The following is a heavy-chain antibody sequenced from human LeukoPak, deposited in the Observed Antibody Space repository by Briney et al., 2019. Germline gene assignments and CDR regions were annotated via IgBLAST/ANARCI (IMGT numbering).Heavy chain of an antibody. D-gene: IGHD3-3*01. J-gene: IGHJ4*02. Sequence: PGGSLRLSCAASGFPCSSYAMSWVRQAPGKGLEWVSAISGSGGSTYYADSVKGRFTISRDNSKNTLYLQMNSLRAEDTAVYYCAKDHRTTIFGVHTVPKHFDYWEEGPRLSVSS. CDR1: GFPCSSYA. V-gene: IGHV3-23*01. CDR2: ISGSGGST. CDR3: AKDHRTTIFGVHTVPKHFDY.